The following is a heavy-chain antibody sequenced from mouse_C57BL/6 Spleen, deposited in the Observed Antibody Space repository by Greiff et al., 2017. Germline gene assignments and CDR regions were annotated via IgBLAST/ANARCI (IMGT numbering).Heavy chain of an antibody. D-gene: IGHD1-1*01. V-gene: IGHV1-15*01. CDR2: IDPETGGT. J-gene: IGHJ1*03. CDR3: TRNSLYYYCCSSYWYVDV. CDR1: GYTFTDYE. Sequence: SGAELVRPGASVTLSCKASGYTFTDYEMHWVKQTPVHGLEWIGAIDPETGGTAYNQKFKGKAILTAYKSSSTAYMELRSLTSEDSAVYYYTRNSLYYYCCSSYWYVDVWGTGTTVTVSS.